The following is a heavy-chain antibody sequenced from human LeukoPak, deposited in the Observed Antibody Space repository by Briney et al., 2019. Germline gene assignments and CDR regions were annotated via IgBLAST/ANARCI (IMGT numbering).Heavy chain of an antibody. D-gene: IGHD3-10*01. CDR3: AKDAQGVLPDAFDV. J-gene: IGHJ3*01. Sequence: GGSLRLSCAASGFTLSRSAMHWVRQAPGKGLEWVAVIWSDGTTEKYADSVKGRFTISRDNSRNTLYLQLNSLRAEDTALYYCAKDAQGVLPDAFDVWGQGTMVTVSS. CDR1: GFTLSRSA. V-gene: IGHV3-33*06. CDR2: IWSDGTTE.